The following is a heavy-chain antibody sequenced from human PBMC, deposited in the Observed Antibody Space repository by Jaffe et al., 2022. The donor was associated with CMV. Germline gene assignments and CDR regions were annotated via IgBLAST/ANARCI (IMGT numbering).Heavy chain of an antibody. CDR2: INAGNGNT. D-gene: IGHD3-16*01. CDR3: ARSSFYFGDYYMDV. J-gene: IGHJ6*03. CDR1: GYTFTDYA. Sequence: QVQLVQSGAEVKKPGASVKVSCKASGYTFTDYAIHWVRQAPGQRLEWMGWINAGNGNTKYSQNFQDRVIFTRDTSASTAYMEMSSLRSADTAVYYCARSSFYFGDYYMDVWGKGTTVTVSS. V-gene: IGHV1-3*01.